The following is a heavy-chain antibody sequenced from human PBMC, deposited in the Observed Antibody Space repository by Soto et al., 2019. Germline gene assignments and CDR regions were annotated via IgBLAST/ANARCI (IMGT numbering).Heavy chain of an antibody. V-gene: IGHV1-46*01. Sequence: AASVKVSCKASGYTFTSYYMHWVRQAPGQGLEWMGIINPSGGSTSYAQKFQGRVTMTRDTSTSTVYMELSSLRSEDTAVYYCACYDFWSGIGGYYYGMDVWGQGTTVTVSS. CDR1: GYTFTSYY. CDR2: INPSGGST. D-gene: IGHD3-3*01. J-gene: IGHJ6*02. CDR3: ACYDFWSGIGGYYYGMDV.